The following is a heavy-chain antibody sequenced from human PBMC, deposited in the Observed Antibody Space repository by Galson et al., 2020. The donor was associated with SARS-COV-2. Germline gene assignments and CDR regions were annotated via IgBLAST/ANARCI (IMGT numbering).Heavy chain of an antibody. V-gene: IGHV3-21*01. D-gene: IGHD3-16*01. CDR1: GFTYSSYS. J-gene: IGHJ6*02. CDR3: ASRQGGNYYSYYLDV. Sequence: KIGESPKISCADYGFTYSSYSMNWVRQAPGKGLEWVSSISSRSSYIYYAESVKGRFTISRDNDKNSLYLQMNSLRAEDTAVYYCASRQGGNYYSYYLDVWGQGTTVTVSS. CDR2: ISSRSSYI.